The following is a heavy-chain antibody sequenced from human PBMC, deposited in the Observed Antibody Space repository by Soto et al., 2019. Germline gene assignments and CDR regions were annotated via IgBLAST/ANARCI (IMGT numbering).Heavy chain of an antibody. D-gene: IGHD3-22*01. CDR2: IIPVFQTA. CDR1: GGLLSSYP. J-gene: IGHJ4*02. CDR3: ARGGSGYTWFNEF. V-gene: IGHV1-69*13. Sequence: EASVKVSCKASGGLLSSYPISWVRQVPGQGLEWMGGIIPVFQTAYYTQRFQGRVTITADESTNTAYMELSSLRSEDTAIYYCARGGSGYTWFNEFWGQGTLVTVSS.